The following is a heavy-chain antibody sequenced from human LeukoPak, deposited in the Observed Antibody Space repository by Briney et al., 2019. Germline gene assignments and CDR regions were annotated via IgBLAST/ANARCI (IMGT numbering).Heavy chain of an antibody. D-gene: IGHD1-14*01. Sequence: KPSETLSLTCTVSRGSISSYYWSWIRQPPGKGLEWIGYVYYSGSTNYNPSLKSRVTISVDTSKNQFSLKLSSVTAADTAVYYCARTTQGIQFDYWGQGTLVTVSS. CDR1: RGSISSYY. CDR3: ARTTQGIQFDY. CDR2: VYYSGST. V-gene: IGHV4-59*01. J-gene: IGHJ4*02.